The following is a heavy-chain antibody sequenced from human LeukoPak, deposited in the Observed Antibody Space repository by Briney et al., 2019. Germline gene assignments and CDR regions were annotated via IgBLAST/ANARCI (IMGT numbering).Heavy chain of an antibody. CDR1: GFIFSHHG. J-gene: IGHJ4*02. Sequence: GGTLRLSCATSGFIFSHHGMNWVRQAPGKGLEWVSGIRADAVTTYYADSVKGRFTISRDNAKNSLYLQMNSLRAEDTAVYYCARGSGVLDYWGQGTLVTVSS. D-gene: IGHD2-8*01. V-gene: IGHV3-48*04. CDR2: IRADAVTT. CDR3: ARGSGVLDY.